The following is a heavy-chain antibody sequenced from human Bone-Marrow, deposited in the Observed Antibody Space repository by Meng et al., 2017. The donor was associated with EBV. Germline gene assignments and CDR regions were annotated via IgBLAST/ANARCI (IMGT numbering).Heavy chain of an antibody. CDR1: GGTFRSDA. D-gene: IGHD3-10*01. CDR2: LIPMSGAP. CDR3: ASESGRGFTPDY. V-gene: IGHV1-69*01. J-gene: IGHJ4*02. Sequence: QGQLHQSGAGVKKAGPSGKVPCRTSGGTFRSDAVSWVRQAPGQGLEWMGGLIPMSGAPHYAQKFQDRVTIIADESASTHSMELNNLRFEDTAMYYCASESGRGFTPDYWGQGTLVTVSS.